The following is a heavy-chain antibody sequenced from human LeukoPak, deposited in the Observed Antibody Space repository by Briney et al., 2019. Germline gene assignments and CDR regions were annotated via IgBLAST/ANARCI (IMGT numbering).Heavy chain of an antibody. CDR3: AKNPLVSGTIYFDS. D-gene: IGHD6-19*01. CDR1: GFTFSDSW. J-gene: IGHJ4*02. CDR2: ISGSGDNR. V-gene: IGHV3-23*01. Sequence: PGGSLRLSCAVSGFTFSDSWMHWVRQAPGKGLEWVSSISGSGDNRNYADSVKGRFTISRDNSKSTLYLEMNSLRAEDAAIYYCAKNPLVSGTIYFDSWGQGTLLTVSS.